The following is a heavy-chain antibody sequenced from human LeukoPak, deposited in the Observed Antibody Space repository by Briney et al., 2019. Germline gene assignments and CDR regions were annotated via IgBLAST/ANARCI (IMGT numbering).Heavy chain of an antibody. D-gene: IGHD1-14*01. CDR2: IKQDGSEK. CDR1: GFTFSSCW. J-gene: IGHJ4*02. Sequence: GGSLRLSCAASGFTFSSCWMSWVRQAPGKGLEWVANIKQDGSEKYYVDSVKGRFTISRDNAKDSLYLQMNSLRAEDTAVYYCARDGRTWATGSYWGQGTLVTVSS. CDR3: ARDGRTWATGSY. V-gene: IGHV3-7*01.